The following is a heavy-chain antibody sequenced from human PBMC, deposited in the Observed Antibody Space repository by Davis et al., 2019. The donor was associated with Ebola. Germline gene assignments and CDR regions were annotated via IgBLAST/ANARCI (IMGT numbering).Heavy chain of an antibody. CDR1: GYTFTGYY. V-gene: IGHV1-2*02. CDR3: ARLKRVTGTTWKDYYYGMDV. D-gene: IGHD1-20*01. J-gene: IGHJ6*02. Sequence: ASVKVSCKASGYTFTGYYMHWVRQAPGQGLEWMGWINPNSGGTNYAQKFQGRVTMTRDTSISTAYMELSRLRSDDTAVYDCARLKRVTGTTWKDYYYGMDVWGQGTTVTVSS. CDR2: INPNSGGT.